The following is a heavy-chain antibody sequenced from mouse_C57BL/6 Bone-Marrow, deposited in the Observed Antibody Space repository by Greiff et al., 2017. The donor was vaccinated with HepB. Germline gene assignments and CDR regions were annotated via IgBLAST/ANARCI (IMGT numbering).Heavy chain of an antibody. J-gene: IGHJ3*01. CDR1: GFTFSSYG. CDR3: ARQGNYGWFAY. D-gene: IGHD2-1*01. CDR2: ISSGGSYT. V-gene: IGHV5-6*01. Sequence: DVHLVESGGDLVKPGGSLKLSCAASGFTFSSYGMSWVRQTPDKRLEWVATISSGGSYTYYPDSVNGRFTISRDNAKNTLYPQMSSLKSEDTAMYYCARQGNYGWFAYWGQGTLVTVSA.